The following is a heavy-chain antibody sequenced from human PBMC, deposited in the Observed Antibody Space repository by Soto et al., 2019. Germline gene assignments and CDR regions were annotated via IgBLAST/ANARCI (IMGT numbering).Heavy chain of an antibody. CDR3: VKDLRRWEHAAGDS. J-gene: IGHJ4*02. CDR2: ISYDGNDK. Sequence: QVQLVESGGGVVHPETSLRLSCAASGFTFSSYVMHWVRQAPGKGLEWVAGISYDGNDKLYADSVKGLFTITRDNSKNPLLLQSNSLRSEDTAVYFCVKDLRRWEHAAGDSWGQGTQVTVSS. V-gene: IGHV3-30*18. D-gene: IGHD1-26*01. CDR1: GFTFSSYV.